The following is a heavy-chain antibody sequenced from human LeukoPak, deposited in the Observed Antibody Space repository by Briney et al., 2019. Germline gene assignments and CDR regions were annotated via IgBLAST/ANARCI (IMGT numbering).Heavy chain of an antibody. CDR1: GGSISSSSYY. V-gene: IGHV4-39*01. CDR3: ARQTHSSGWYWFDP. J-gene: IGHJ5*02. CDR2: IYYSGST. D-gene: IGHD6-19*01. Sequence: SETLSLTCTVSGGSISSSSYYWGWIRQPPGTGLEWIGSIYYSGSTYYNPSLKSRVTISVDTSKNQFSLKLSSVTAADTAVYYCARQTHSSGWYWFDPWGQGTLVTVSS.